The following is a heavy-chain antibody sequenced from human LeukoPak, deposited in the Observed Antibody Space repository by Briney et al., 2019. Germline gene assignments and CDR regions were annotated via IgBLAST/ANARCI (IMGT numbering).Heavy chain of an antibody. CDR3: VRVGGTPDY. Sequence: GGSLRLSCAASGFTFSSHWMSWVRQAPGKGLEWVANIKQDGSEKYYVDSVKGRFTVSRDNAKNSLFLQMNSLRAGGTAVYYCVRVGGTPDYWGQGTLVTVSS. D-gene: IGHD1-26*01. CDR1: GFTFSSHW. J-gene: IGHJ4*02. CDR2: IKQDGSEK. V-gene: IGHV3-7*01.